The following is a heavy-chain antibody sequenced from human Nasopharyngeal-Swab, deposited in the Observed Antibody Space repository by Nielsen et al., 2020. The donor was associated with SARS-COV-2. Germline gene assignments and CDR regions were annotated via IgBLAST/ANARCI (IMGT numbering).Heavy chain of an antibody. J-gene: IGHJ3*02. CDR1: GGSFSGYY. V-gene: IGHV4-34*01. CDR2: INHSGST. Sequence: SETLSLTCAVYGGSFSGYYWSWIRQPPGKGLEWIGEINHSGSTNYNPSLKSRVTISVDTSKNQFSLKLSSVTAADTAVYYRARSFRGTTPRDAFDIWGQGTMVTVSS. CDR3: ARSFRGTTPRDAFDI. D-gene: IGHD1-7*01.